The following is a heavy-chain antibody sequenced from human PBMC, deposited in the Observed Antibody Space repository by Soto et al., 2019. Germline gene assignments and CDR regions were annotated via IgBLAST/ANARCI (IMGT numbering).Heavy chain of an antibody. CDR2: IYWDDDE. D-gene: IGHD3-16*01. J-gene: IGHJ4*02. CDR1: GFSLTTDGVG. Sequence: QITLKESGPTLVKPTQTLTLTCSVSGFSLTTDGVGVGWVRQPPGEALEWLALIYWDDDERYSPSLKTRLTITKDPSKNQVVLIMTIMDPVDTATYYCAHSRNLITEDAQVGDFDYWGQGTLVTVSS. CDR3: AHSRNLITEDAQVGDFDY. V-gene: IGHV2-5*02.